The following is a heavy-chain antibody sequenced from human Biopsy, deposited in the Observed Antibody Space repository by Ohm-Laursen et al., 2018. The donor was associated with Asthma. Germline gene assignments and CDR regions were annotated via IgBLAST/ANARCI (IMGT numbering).Heavy chain of an antibody. Sequence: SLRLSCAAPGFTFGDYWMSWVRQVPGKGLEWAAVISYDGSSIYYADSVKGRFTISRDNSKNTLSLQMNSLAAEDTAVYYCAREGVAGTHIEDWGQGTLVTVSS. CDR2: ISYDGSSI. CDR3: AREGVAGTHIED. CDR1: GFTFGDYW. J-gene: IGHJ4*02. V-gene: IGHV3-30-3*01. D-gene: IGHD6-19*01.